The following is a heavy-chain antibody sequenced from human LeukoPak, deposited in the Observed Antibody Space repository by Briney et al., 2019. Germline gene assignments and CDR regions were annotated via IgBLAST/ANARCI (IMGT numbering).Heavy chain of an antibody. CDR1: GISFSSHW. Sequence: PGGSLRLSCAASGISFSSHWMHWVRQAPGKGLVWVAHISRDGSSTTYADSVKGRFTISRDNAQNTLYLQMSSLRAEGTAVYYCARAGNYYFEYWGQGALVTVSS. CDR3: ARAGNYYFEY. V-gene: IGHV3-74*01. D-gene: IGHD3-10*01. J-gene: IGHJ4*02. CDR2: ISRDGSST.